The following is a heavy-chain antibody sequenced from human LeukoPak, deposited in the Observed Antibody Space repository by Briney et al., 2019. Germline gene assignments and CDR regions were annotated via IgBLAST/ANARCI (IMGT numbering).Heavy chain of an antibody. CDR1: GFTFSSYS. CDR3: ARVTYYGSGSYQADAFDI. D-gene: IGHD3-10*01. V-gene: IGHV3-21*01. Sequence: GGSLRLSCAASGFTFSSYSMNWVRQAPGKGLEWVSSISSSSSYIYYADSVKGRFTISRDNAKNSLYLQINSLRAEDTAVYYCARVTYYGSGSYQADAFDIWGQGTMVTVSS. J-gene: IGHJ3*02. CDR2: ISSSSSYI.